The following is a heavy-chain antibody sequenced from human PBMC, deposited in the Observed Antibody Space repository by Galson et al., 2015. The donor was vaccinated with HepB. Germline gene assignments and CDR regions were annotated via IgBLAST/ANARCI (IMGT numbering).Heavy chain of an antibody. J-gene: IGHJ4*02. V-gene: IGHV1-46*01. D-gene: IGHD2-2*01. CDR3: ARLELGYCSSTSCYEF. Sequence: SVKVSRKASGYTFTSYYMHWVRQAPGQGLEWMGIINPSGGSTSYAQKFQGRVTMTRDTSTSTVYMELSSLRSEDTAVYYCARLELGYCSSTSCYEFWGQGTLVTVSS. CDR2: INPSGGST. CDR1: GYTFTSYY.